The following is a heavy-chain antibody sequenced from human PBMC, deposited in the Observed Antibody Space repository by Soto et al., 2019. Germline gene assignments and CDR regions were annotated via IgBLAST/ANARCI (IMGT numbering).Heavy chain of an antibody. V-gene: IGHV3-23*01. J-gene: IGHJ4*02. CDR2: ISTVGT. CDR1: GFTFDNFA. Sequence: EVQLLESGGGLVQPGGSLRLSCAASGFTFDNFAMNWVRQAPGKGLEWVSAISTVGTYYADSVKRRFTISRDTSKKTLYLEMSSLRAEDTAVYYCAKDGNYYDRSGYNPFDCWGQGTLVTVSS. D-gene: IGHD3-22*01. CDR3: AKDGNYYDRSGYNPFDC.